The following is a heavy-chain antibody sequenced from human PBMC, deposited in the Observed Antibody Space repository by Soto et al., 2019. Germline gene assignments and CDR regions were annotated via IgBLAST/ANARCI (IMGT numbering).Heavy chain of an antibody. J-gene: IGHJ4*02. CDR3: AREHTGDSTGRYFDY. Sequence: EVQLVESGGGLVQPGGSLRLSCAASGFTFSSYEMNWVRQAPGKGLEWVSYISSSGSTIYYADSVKGRFTISRDNAKNSLYLQMNSLRAEDTAVYYCAREHTGDSTGRYFDYWGQGTLVTVSS. V-gene: IGHV3-48*03. CDR1: GFTFSSYE. CDR2: ISSSGSTI. D-gene: IGHD2-8*02.